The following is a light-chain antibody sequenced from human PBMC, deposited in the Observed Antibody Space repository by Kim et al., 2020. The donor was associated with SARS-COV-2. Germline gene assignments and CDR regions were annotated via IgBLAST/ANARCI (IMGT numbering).Light chain of an antibody. Sequence: PGERATLSCRDSQSVSSRYLAWYQQKPGQAPRLLIYGASSRATGIPDRFSGSGSGTDFTLTISRLEPEDFAVYYCQQYGSSPRFTFGPGTKVDIK. CDR2: GAS. CDR3: QQYGSSPRFT. CDR1: QSVSSRY. J-gene: IGKJ3*01. V-gene: IGKV3-20*01.